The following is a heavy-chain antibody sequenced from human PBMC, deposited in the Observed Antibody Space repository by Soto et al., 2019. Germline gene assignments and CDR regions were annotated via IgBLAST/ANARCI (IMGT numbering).Heavy chain of an antibody. Sequence: EVQLVESGGDLVQPGGSLRLSCVASGFTFSSYGMNWVRQGPGKGLEWLSSISKSGTTTYYAEAVKGRFTISRDNAQNSLYLQMNSLRDEDMAVYYCARDGYCVSPSCSFLHDLWGQGTTVTVSS. V-gene: IGHV3-48*02. CDR2: ISKSGTTT. CDR1: GFTFSSYG. D-gene: IGHD2-2*03. CDR3: ARDGYCVSPSCSFLHDL. J-gene: IGHJ6*02.